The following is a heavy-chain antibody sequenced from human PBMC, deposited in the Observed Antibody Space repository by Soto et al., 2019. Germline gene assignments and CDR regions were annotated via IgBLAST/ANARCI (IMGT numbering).Heavy chain of an antibody. D-gene: IGHD3-9*01. CDR3: ARGRYDILTCYYIDMDV. CDR2: ISAYNGTT. CDR1: GYTFTSYG. Sequence: GASVKVSCKASGYTFTSYGISWVRQAPGQGLEWMGWISAYNGTTNYAQKLQGRVTMTTDTSTSTAYMELRSLRSDDTAVYYCARGRYDILTCYYIDMDVWGQGTTVTVSS. V-gene: IGHV1-18*01. J-gene: IGHJ6*02.